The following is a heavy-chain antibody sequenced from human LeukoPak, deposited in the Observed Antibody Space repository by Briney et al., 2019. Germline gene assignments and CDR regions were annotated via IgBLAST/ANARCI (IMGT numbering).Heavy chain of an antibody. D-gene: IGHD5-24*01. CDR3: ARDRGRRDGYNFEDY. CDR2: IIPILGIA. J-gene: IGHJ4*02. V-gene: IGHV1-69*04. Sequence: SVKVSCKASGGTFSSYTISWVRQAPGQGLEWMGRIIPILGIANYAQKFQGRVMITADKSTSTAYMELSSLRSEDTAVYYCARDRGRRDGYNFEDYWGQGTLVTVSS. CDR1: GGTFSSYT.